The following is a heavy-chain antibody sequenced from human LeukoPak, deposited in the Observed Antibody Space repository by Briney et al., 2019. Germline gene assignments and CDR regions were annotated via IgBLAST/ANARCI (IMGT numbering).Heavy chain of an antibody. CDR3: ARAVPAARYCTNGVCYFDY. Sequence: GASVKVSCKASGYTFTGHYMHWVRQAPGQGLEWMGWINPNSGGTNYAQKFQGRVTMTRDTSISTAYMELSRLRSDDTAVYYCARAVPAARYCTNGVCYFDYWGQGTLVTVSS. V-gene: IGHV1-2*02. J-gene: IGHJ4*02. CDR1: GYTFTGHY. D-gene: IGHD2-8*01. CDR2: INPNSGGT.